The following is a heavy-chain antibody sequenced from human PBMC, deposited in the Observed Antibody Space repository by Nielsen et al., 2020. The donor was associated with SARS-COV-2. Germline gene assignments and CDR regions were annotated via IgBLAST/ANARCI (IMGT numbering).Heavy chain of an antibody. D-gene: IGHD6-13*01. CDR1: GYTFNIHW. CDR2: IYPGDSDT. CDR3: ARQLSYSSSWLQYFDY. V-gene: IGHV5-51*01. Sequence: KVSCKASGYTFNIHWIGWVRQKPGKGLEWMGFIYPGDSDTSYSPSFQGHVTISADKSINTAYLHWTSLKASDTAIYFCARQLSYSSSWLQYFDYWGQGTLVTVSS. J-gene: IGHJ4*02.